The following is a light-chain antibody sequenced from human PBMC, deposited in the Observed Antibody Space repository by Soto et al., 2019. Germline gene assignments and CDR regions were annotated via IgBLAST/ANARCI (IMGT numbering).Light chain of an antibody. Sequence: ETVVTQSPATLSVSPGETATLSCRASESVRTNLAWYQQKPGQAPRLLIYGASNRATGIPARFSGSGSGTEFTHTISSLQSEDFAVYYCQQYNNWPPRTFGQGTKVEIK. CDR1: ESVRTN. J-gene: IGKJ1*01. V-gene: IGKV3-15*01. CDR3: QQYNNWPPRT. CDR2: GAS.